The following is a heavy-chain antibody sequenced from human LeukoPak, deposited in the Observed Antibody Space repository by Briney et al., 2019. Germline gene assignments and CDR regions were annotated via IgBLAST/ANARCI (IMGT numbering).Heavy chain of an antibody. Sequence: GESLKISCKGSGYRFTSYWIAWVRQMPGKGLEWMGIIYPGDSDTRYGPSFQGQVTISADKSITTAYLQWSSLKASDTAMYYCARQRRIYEDAFDIWGQGTMVTVSS. D-gene: IGHD2/OR15-2a*01. J-gene: IGHJ3*02. V-gene: IGHV5-51*01. CDR1: GYRFTSYW. CDR2: IYPGDSDT. CDR3: ARQRRIYEDAFDI.